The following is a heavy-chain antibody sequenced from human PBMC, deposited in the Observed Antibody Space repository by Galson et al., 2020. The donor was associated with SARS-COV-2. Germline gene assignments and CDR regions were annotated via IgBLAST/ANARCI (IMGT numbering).Heavy chain of an antibody. CDR2: FDPEDGAT. D-gene: IGHD6-6*01. V-gene: IGHV1-24*01. J-gene: IGHJ5*02. CDR1: GYTLTELS. CDR3: ATAPPLYSSSSGNWFDP. Sequence: ASVKVSCKVSGYTLTELSMHWVRQAPGKGLEWMGGFDPEDGATIYAQTFQGRVTMTEDTSTDTAYMELSSLRSEDTAVYYCATAPPLYSSSSGNWFDPWSQGTLVTVSS.